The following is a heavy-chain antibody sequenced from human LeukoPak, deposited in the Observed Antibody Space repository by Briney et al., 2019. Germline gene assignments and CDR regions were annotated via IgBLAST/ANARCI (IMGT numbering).Heavy chain of an antibody. D-gene: IGHD6-19*01. CDR3: AKLGIAVAPTHNLRGVDY. V-gene: IGHV3-7*01. J-gene: IGHJ4*02. Sequence: GGSLRLSCAASGFTFTTYWMSWGRQAPGKVLEWVANLYQDGSEKYYVDSVKGRFTISRDNAKNSLYLQMNSPRAEDTAVYYCAKLGIAVAPTHNLRGVDYWGQGTLVTVSS. CDR1: GFTFTTYW. CDR2: LYQDGSEK.